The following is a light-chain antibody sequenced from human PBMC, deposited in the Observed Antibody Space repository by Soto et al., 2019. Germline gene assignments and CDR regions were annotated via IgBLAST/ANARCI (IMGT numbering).Light chain of an antibody. CDR1: QSVSSNS. V-gene: IGKV3-20*01. CDR2: GTS. CDR3: QQYGDSPPT. J-gene: IGKJ1*01. Sequence: EIVLTQSPGTLSLSPGESATLSCRASQSVSSNSLAWYRRNPGQPPSLLIYGTSTRATDIPCRFSGSGSGTDFTLTITRLEPEDFAVYFCQQYGDSPPTFGQGTKVEVK.